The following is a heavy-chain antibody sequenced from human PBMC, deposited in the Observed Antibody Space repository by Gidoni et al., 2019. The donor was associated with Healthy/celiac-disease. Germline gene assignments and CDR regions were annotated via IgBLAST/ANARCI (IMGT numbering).Heavy chain of an antibody. D-gene: IGHD3-16*02. J-gene: IGHJ4*02. CDR3: ARTSGELSEYDY. CDR1: GFTFSSYG. Sequence: QVQLVESGGGVVQPGRSLRLSCAASGFTFSSYGMHWVRQAPGKGLEWVAVIWYDGSNKYYADSVKGRFTISRDNSKNTLYLQMNSLRAEDTAVYYCARTSGELSEYDYWGQGTLVTVSS. V-gene: IGHV3-33*01. CDR2: IWYDGSNK.